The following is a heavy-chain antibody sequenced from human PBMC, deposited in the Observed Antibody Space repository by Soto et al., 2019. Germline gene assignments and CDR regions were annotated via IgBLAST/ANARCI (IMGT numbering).Heavy chain of an antibody. Sequence: GGSLRLSCAASGFTFSSYAMSWVRQAPGKGLEWVSAISWNSGSIGYADSVKGRFTISRDNAKNSLYLQMNSLRAEDTALYYCAKDSGSGYCSGGSCHPDAFDIWGQGTMVTVSS. V-gene: IGHV3-9*01. D-gene: IGHD2-15*01. CDR3: AKDSGSGYCSGGSCHPDAFDI. CDR2: ISWNSGSI. J-gene: IGHJ3*02. CDR1: GFTFSSYA.